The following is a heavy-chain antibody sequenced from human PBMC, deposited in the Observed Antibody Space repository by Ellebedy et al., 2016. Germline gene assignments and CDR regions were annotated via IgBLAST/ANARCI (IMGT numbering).Heavy chain of an antibody. Sequence: SETLSLTXAVYGGSFSGYYWSWIRQPPGKGLEWIGEINHSGSTNYNPSLKSRVTISVDTSKNQFSLKLSSVTAADTAVYYCARGNYDFWSGYTNWFDPWGQGTLVTVSS. CDR3: ARGNYDFWSGYTNWFDP. D-gene: IGHD3-3*01. V-gene: IGHV4-34*01. J-gene: IGHJ5*02. CDR1: GGSFSGYY. CDR2: INHSGST.